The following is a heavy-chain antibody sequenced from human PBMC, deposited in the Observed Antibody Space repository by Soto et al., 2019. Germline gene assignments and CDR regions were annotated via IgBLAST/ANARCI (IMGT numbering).Heavy chain of an antibody. Sequence: SETLSLTCTVSGGSVSSGSYYWSWIRQPPGKGLEWIGNIYYSGSTNYNPYLKSRVTISVDTSKNQFSLELSSVTAADTAVYYCARDRYYGSGNHYFDYWGQGTLVTVSS. CDR2: IYYSGST. CDR1: GGSVSSGSYY. V-gene: IGHV4-61*01. CDR3: ARDRYYGSGNHYFDY. J-gene: IGHJ4*02. D-gene: IGHD3-10*01.